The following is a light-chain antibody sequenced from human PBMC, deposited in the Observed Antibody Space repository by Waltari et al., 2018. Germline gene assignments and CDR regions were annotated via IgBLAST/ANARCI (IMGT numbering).Light chain of an antibody. CDR1: NSDVGGYNY. V-gene: IGLV2-14*03. J-gene: IGLJ1*01. Sequence: QSALTQPASVSGSPGQSITISFTGANSDVGGYNYVSWSQQYPGKAPKLIIYDVPQRPSGMSNRFMGSKSGNTASLTISGLQTEDEAYYHCGSYTARSTYVFGTGTKVTVL. CDR3: GSYTARSTYV. CDR2: DVP.